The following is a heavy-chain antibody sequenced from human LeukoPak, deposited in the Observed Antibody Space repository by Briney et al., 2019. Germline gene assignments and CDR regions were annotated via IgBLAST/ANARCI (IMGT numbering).Heavy chain of an antibody. J-gene: IGHJ5*02. Sequence: PSETLSLTCTVSGGSINSGGDHWAWIRQPPGKGLEWIGSVYQTGTTYSSPSLKSRVTMSVDTSKNQFSLDLRSVSAADTAVYYCARHKKVVDLDTFNWFAPWGYGALVTVST. CDR1: GGSINSGGDH. CDR2: VYQTGTT. V-gene: IGHV4-39*01. CDR3: ARHKKVVDLDTFNWFAP. D-gene: IGHD5-18*01.